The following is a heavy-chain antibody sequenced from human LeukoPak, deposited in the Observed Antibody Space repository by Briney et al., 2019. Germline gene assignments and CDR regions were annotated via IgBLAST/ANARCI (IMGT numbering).Heavy chain of an antibody. J-gene: IGHJ4*02. D-gene: IGHD5-18*01. CDR2: IMPIFGKA. Sequence: SSVTVSCKASVGTFSSYSVSWVRQAPGKGLEWMGGIMPIFGKAYYVQKFQGRVTITTDESASTAYMELSSQSSDDTDVYYCAGGGPRGYSYGDFVYWGQGTLLTVSS. V-gene: IGHV1-69*05. CDR1: VGTFSSYS. CDR3: AGGGPRGYSYGDFVY.